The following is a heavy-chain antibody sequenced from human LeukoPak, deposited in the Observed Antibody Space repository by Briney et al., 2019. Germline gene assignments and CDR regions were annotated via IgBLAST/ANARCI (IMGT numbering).Heavy chain of an antibody. J-gene: IGHJ4*02. CDR2: IRYDGRNK. D-gene: IGHD2-2*02. V-gene: IGHV3-30*02. CDR3: AKTKALGYCSSTSCYTGGPPYYFDY. CDR1: GFTFSSHG. Sequence: GGSLRLSCAASGFTFSSHGMHWVRQAPGKGLEWVAFIRYDGRNKYYADSMKGRFTISRDNSKNTLYLQMNSLRAEDTAVYYCAKTKALGYCSSTSCYTGGPPYYFDYWGQGTLVTVSS.